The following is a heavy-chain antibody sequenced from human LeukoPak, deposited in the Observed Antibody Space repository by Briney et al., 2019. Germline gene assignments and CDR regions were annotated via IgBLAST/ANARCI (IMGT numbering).Heavy chain of an antibody. CDR3: ARAYSYSSGWLSYYYMDV. CDR1: GFTFSSYA. CDR2: ISYDGSNK. V-gene: IGHV3-30*04. D-gene: IGHD6-19*01. Sequence: GGSLRLSCAASGFTFSSYAMHWVRQAPGKGLEWVAVISYDGSNKYYADSVKGRFTISRDNSKNTLYLQMNSLRAEDTAVYYCARAYSYSSGWLSYYYMDVWGKGTTVTVSS. J-gene: IGHJ6*03.